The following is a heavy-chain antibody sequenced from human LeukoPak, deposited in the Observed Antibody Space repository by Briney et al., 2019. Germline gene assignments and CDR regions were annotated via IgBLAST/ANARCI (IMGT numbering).Heavy chain of an antibody. CDR1: GFTFGDYA. CDR3: IRVTYYYDNSGYFHFDS. CDR2: IRRKAHGGTT. Sequence: PGRSLRLSCTTSGFTFGDYAMSWVRQAPGKGLEWVSFIRRKAHGGTTEYAASVKGRFSSSRDDSKSIAYLQMNSLKTEDTAVYFCIRVTYYYDNSGYFHFDSWGQGSLVTVSS. V-gene: IGHV3-49*04. D-gene: IGHD3-22*01. J-gene: IGHJ4*02.